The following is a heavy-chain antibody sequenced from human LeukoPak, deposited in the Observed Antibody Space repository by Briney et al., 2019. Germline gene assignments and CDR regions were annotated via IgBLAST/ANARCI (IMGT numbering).Heavy chain of an antibody. CDR2: INDSGST. Sequence: SETLSLTCAVYGGSFGGYYWSWVRQPPGKGLEWIGEINDSGSTNYIPSLKSRVTISVDGSKNQFSLKLSSVTAADTAVYYCASGDGDYVRWFDPWGQGTLVTVSS. J-gene: IGHJ5*02. D-gene: IGHD4-17*01. V-gene: IGHV4-34*01. CDR1: GGSFGGYY. CDR3: ASGDGDYVRWFDP.